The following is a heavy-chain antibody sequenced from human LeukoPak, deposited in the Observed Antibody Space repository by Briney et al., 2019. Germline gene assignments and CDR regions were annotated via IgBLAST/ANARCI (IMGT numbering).Heavy chain of an antibody. CDR1: GGSISSYY. D-gene: IGHD3-3*01. CDR2: IYYSGST. V-gene: IGHV4-59*01. Sequence: PSETLSLTCTVSGGSISSYYWSWIRQPPGKGLEWIGYIYYSGSTNYNPSLKSRVTISVDTSKNQFSLKLSSVTAADTAVYYCARGSLFLEWLFITPWGQGTLVTVSS. J-gene: IGHJ5*02. CDR3: ARGSLFLEWLFITP.